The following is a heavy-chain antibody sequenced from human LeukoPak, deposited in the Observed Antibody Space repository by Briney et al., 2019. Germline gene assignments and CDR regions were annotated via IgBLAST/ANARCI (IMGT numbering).Heavy chain of an antibody. Sequence: GGSLRLSCAASGFTFSSYGMYWVRQAPGKGLEWVAFIRHDGSNKYHADSVKGRFTISRDNSKNTLYLQMNSLKTEDTAVYYCARDDILTGYIYCFGMDVWGQGTTVTVSS. V-gene: IGHV3-30*02. CDR2: IRHDGSNK. J-gene: IGHJ6*02. CDR1: GFTFSSYG. CDR3: ARDDILTGYIYCFGMDV. D-gene: IGHD3-9*01.